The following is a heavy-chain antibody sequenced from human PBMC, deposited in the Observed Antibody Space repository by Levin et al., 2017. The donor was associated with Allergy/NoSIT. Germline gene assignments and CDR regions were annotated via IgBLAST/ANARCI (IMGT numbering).Heavy chain of an antibody. J-gene: IGHJ4*02. CDR1: GGTFSSYA. D-gene: IGHD1-26*01. CDR2: IIPIFGTA. Sequence: ASVKVSCKASGGTFSSYAISWVRQAPGQGLEWMGGIIPIFGTANYAQKFQGRVTITADESTSTAYMELSSLRSEDTAVYYCAREAYSGSYGRTSHFDYWGQGTLVTVSS. V-gene: IGHV1-69*13. CDR3: AREAYSGSYGRTSHFDY.